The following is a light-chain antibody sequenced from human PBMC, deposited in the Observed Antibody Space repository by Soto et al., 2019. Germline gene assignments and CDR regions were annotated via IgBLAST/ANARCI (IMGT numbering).Light chain of an antibody. CDR1: QSVSSN. Sequence: ETVMTQSPATLSVSPGERATLSCRASQSVSSNLAWYQQKPGQAPRLLMYGASTRATDIPARFSGSGSGTEFTLTITGLQSEDFAVYYCQQYNGWPWTFGLGTKVDIK. CDR3: QQYNGWPWT. J-gene: IGKJ1*01. CDR2: GAS. V-gene: IGKV3-15*01.